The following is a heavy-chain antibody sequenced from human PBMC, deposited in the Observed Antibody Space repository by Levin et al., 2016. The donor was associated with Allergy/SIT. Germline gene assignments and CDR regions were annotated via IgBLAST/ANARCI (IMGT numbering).Heavy chain of an antibody. CDR2: INHSGST. J-gene: IGHJ4*02. CDR3: ARGRDVVVVAATQLPKSGSFDY. CDR1: GGSFSGYY. Sequence: GSLRLSCAVYGGSFSGYYWSWIRQPPGKGLEWIGEINHSGSTNYNPSLKSRVTISVDTSKNQFSLKLSSVTAADTAVYYCARGRDVVVVAATQLPKSGSFDYWGQGTLVTVSS. D-gene: IGHD2-15*01. V-gene: IGHV4-34*01.